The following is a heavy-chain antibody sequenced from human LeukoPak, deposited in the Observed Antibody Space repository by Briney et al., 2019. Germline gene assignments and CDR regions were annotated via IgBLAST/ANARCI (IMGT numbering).Heavy chain of an antibody. D-gene: IGHD6-13*01. V-gene: IGHV3-74*01. Sequence: GGSLRLSCAASGFTFSSYWMHWVRQAPGKGLVWVSRINSGGSSTSYADSVKGRFTISRDNAKNTLYLQMNSLRAEDTAVYYCARGGTSSSSWYYAFDIWGQGTMVTVSS. CDR2: INSGGSST. J-gene: IGHJ3*02. CDR3: ARGGTSSSSWYYAFDI. CDR1: GFTFSSYW.